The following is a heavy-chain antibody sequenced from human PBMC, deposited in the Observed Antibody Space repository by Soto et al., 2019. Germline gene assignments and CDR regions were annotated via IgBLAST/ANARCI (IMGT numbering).Heavy chain of an antibody. CDR3: ARGVDAGVDY. CDR2: MSPSSGRT. Sequence: AAVKVSCKASGYTFSRYDINWVRQAPGQGLEWMGWMSPSSGRTGYAQNFQARVTMTRDTSTNTAYMELSSLTSDDTAMYYCARGVDAGVDYWGQGTLVTVSS. J-gene: IGHJ4*02. D-gene: IGHD1-26*01. CDR1: GYTFSRYD. V-gene: IGHV1-8*01.